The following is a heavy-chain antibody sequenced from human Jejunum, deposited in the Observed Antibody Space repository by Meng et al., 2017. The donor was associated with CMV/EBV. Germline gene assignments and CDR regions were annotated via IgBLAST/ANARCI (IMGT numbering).Heavy chain of an antibody. J-gene: IGHJ2*01. V-gene: IGHV3-23*01. D-gene: IGHD5-12*01. CDR1: GFTYRNYT. CDR2: INGGDVNI. Sequence: GSGFTYRNYTMNWVRQTPGKGLEWVSGINGGDVNIYYADSVKGRFTISRDNSKNTVYLQMNSLRAEDTAVFYCAKGGAYDSDWYFDLWGRGTLVTVSS. CDR3: AKGGAYDSDWYFDL.